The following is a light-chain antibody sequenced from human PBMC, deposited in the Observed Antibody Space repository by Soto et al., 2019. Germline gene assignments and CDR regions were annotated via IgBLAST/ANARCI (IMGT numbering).Light chain of an antibody. CDR2: LNSDGSH. CDR3: QTWATGIQV. CDR1: GGHSSYA. J-gene: IGLJ3*02. V-gene: IGLV4-69*01. Sequence: QLVLTQSPSASASPRASVKLTCTLTGGHSSYAIAWHQQQPEKGPRYLMKLNSDGSHDKGDGIPDRFSGSRSGAERYLTISNLQSDDEADYYCQTWATGIQVFGGGTKLTVL.